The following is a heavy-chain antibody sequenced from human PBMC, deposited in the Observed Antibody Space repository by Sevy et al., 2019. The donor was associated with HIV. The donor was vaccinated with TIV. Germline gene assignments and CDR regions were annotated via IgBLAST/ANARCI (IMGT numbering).Heavy chain of an antibody. CDR1: EFTFSSYS. Sequence: GGSLRLSCAASEFTFSSYSMNWVRQAPGKGLEWVSSISSSSSYIYYADSVKGRFTISRDNAKNSLYLQMNSLRAEDTAVYYCARDSSSYGYVGWFDPWGQGTLVTVSS. D-gene: IGHD5-18*01. J-gene: IGHJ5*02. V-gene: IGHV3-21*01. CDR3: ARDSSSYGYVGWFDP. CDR2: ISSSSSYI.